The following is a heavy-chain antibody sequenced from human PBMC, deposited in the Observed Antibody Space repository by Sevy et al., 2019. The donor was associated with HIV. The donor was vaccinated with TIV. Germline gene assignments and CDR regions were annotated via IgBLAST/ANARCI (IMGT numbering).Heavy chain of an antibody. V-gene: IGHV1-18*01. CDR1: GYTFTSYG. Sequence: ASLKVSCKASGYTFTSYGISWVRQAPGQGLEWMGWISAYNGNTNYAQKLQGRVTMTTDTSTSTAYMELRSLRSDDTAVYYCARVWGGSGSDAFDIWGQGTMVTVSS. D-gene: IGHD3-10*01. CDR2: ISAYNGNT. CDR3: ARVWGGSGSDAFDI. J-gene: IGHJ3*02.